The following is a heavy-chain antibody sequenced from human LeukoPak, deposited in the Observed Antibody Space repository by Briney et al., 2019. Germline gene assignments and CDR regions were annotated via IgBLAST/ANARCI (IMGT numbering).Heavy chain of an antibody. V-gene: IGHV4-59*01. D-gene: IGHD3-22*01. Sequence: SETLSLTCTVSGDSISSYYRSWIRQPPGKGLEWIVYIYYSGSTNYNPSLKSRVTISVDTSKNQFSLKLSSVTAADTAVYYCAKDLGGYYLFDYWGQGTLVTVSS. J-gene: IGHJ4*02. CDR2: IYYSGST. CDR1: GDSISSYY. CDR3: AKDLGGYYLFDY.